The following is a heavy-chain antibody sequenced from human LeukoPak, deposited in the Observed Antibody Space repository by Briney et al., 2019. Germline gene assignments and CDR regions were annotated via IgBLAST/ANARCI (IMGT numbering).Heavy chain of an antibody. V-gene: IGHV1-24*01. D-gene: IGHD1-26*01. CDR2: FDPEDGET. J-gene: IGHJ4*02. CDR1: GYTLTELS. CDR3: ATGDSGSYSSFFDY. Sequence: ASVKVSCKVSGYTLTELSMHWVRQAPGKGLEWMGGFDPEDGETIYAQKFQGRVTMTEDTSTDTAYMELSSLRSEDTAVYYCATGDSGSYSSFFDYWGQGTLVTVSS.